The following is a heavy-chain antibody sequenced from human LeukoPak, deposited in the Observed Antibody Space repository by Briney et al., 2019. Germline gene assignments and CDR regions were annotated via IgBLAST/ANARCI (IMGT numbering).Heavy chain of an antibody. CDR2: IRGSSPTI. J-gene: IGHJ4*01. V-gene: IGHV3-48*02. CDR3: ANDGSITIIGVVNADYIDY. CDR1: GFTFSSYS. D-gene: IGHD3-3*01. Sequence: GGSLRLSCAASGFTFSSYSMNWVRQAPGKGLQWVAYIRGSSPTINYVGSVKGRFTISRDNAMKSLYLQMNSLRDEDTAVDYCANDGSITIIGVVNADYIDYWGQGTLVTVSS.